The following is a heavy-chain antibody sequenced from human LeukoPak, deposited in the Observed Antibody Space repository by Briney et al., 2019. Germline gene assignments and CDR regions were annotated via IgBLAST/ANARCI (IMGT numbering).Heavy chain of an antibody. J-gene: IGHJ4*02. CDR1: VLTLQRLA. CDR2: MSRGGST. Sequence: GVPLRLPCAPSVLTLQRLAKRCVRRAPGKTLEGVSTMSRGGSTYYADSVKGRFTISRDNSKNTLYLQMNSLRAEDTAIYYCAKDSGFRVHYVEFWGQGTLVTVS. D-gene: IGHD3-10*01. CDR3: AKDSGFRVHYVEF. V-gene: IGHV3-23*01.